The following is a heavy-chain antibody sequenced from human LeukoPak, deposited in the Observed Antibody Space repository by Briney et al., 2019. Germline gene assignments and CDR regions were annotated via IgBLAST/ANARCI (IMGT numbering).Heavy chain of an antibody. CDR1: GGSISSYY. CDR2: IYYSGST. J-gene: IGHJ5*02. Sequence: SETLSLTCTVSGGSISSYYWSWIRQPPGKGLEWIGYIYYSGSTNYNPSLKSRVTISIDTSKNQFSLKLSSVTAADTAVYYCARVGITVTNNWFDPWGQGTLVTVSS. D-gene: IGHD4-17*01. V-gene: IGHV4-59*01. CDR3: ARVGITVTNNWFDP.